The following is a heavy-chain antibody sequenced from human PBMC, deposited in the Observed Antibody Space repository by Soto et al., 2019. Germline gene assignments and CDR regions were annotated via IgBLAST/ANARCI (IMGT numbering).Heavy chain of an antibody. CDR1: GGTFSSYA. D-gene: IGHD2-2*01. J-gene: IGHJ4*02. CDR3: ARVPRYCSGTSCYVRRFYFDY. Sequence: QVQLVQSGAEVKKPGSSVKVSCKASGGTFSSYAISWVRQAPGQGLEWMGGIIPIFGTANYAQKFQGRVTITADESTSTAYMELRSLRSEDTAVYYCARVPRYCSGTSCYVRRFYFDYWGQGTLVTVSS. CDR2: IIPIFGTA. V-gene: IGHV1-69*01.